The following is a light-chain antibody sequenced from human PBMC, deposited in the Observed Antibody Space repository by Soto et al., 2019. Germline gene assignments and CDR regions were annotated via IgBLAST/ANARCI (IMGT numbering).Light chain of an antibody. CDR1: QSLSSW. J-gene: IGKJ1*01. CDR2: KAS. CDR3: QQYNSYSPWT. V-gene: IGKV1-5*03. Sequence: DIQLTQSPSTLSASVGDRVTITCRASQSLSSWLAWYQQKPGKAPKLLIYKASSVESGVTSRFIGSGAGTEFTLTISSLQPDDFATYYCQQYNSYSPWTFGQGTKVEIK.